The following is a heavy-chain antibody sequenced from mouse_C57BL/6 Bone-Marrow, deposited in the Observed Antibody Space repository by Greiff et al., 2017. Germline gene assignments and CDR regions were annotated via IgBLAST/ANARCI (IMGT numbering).Heavy chain of an antibody. V-gene: IGHV1-15*01. CDR2: IDPETGGT. CDR1: GYTFTDYE. Sequence: QVQLQQSGAELVRPGASVTLSCKASGYTFTDYEMHWVKQTPVHGLEWIGAIDPETGGTAYNQKFKGKAILTADKSSSTAYMELRSLTSEDSAVYYCTRYGSSYGYWYFDVWGTGTTVTVSS. CDR3: TRYGSSYGYWYFDV. D-gene: IGHD1-1*01. J-gene: IGHJ1*03.